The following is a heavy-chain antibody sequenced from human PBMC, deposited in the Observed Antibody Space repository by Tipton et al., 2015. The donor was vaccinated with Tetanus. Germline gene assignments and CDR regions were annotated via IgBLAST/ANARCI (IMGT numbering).Heavy chain of an antibody. CDR1: GDSISSSEYY. V-gene: IGHV4-39*01. J-gene: IGHJ2*01. D-gene: IGHD4-23*01. CDR3: ATLTTVVTPRWYFDL. Sequence: TLSLTCTVSGDSISSSEYYWGRIRQPPGEGLEWIASIYYSGSTYYNPSLKSRVTISVDTSKNQFSLKLTSVTAADTAVYYCATLTTVVTPRWYFDLWGRGTQVTVSS. CDR2: IYYSGST.